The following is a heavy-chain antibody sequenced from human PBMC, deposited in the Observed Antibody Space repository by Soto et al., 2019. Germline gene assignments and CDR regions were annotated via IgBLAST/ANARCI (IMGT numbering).Heavy chain of an antibody. J-gene: IGHJ3*02. CDR1: GYPFTSYG. CDR3: ARGRIVASIHDAFEI. Sequence: QGQLLQSGDEVKTPGASVRVSCRASGYPFTSYGISWVRQAPGQGLAWVAWISADNGKRDTAQKFQDRVTMTLDASTDTAHMDLGDLTSADTAVYYCARGRIVASIHDAFEIWGQGTKVTVSS. D-gene: IGHD5-12*01. V-gene: IGHV1-18*01. CDR2: ISADNGKR.